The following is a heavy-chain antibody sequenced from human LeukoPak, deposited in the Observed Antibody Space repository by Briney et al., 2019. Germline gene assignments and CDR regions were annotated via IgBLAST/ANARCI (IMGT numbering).Heavy chain of an antibody. Sequence: GSVKVSRKASGYTFTSYAMNWVGQAPGQGLEGRGWINTNTGNPTYAQGFTGRFVFSLDTSVSTAYLQISSLKAEDTAVYYCARDRGYSGYDDFDYWGQGTLVTVSS. V-gene: IGHV7-4-1*02. CDR2: INTNTGNP. J-gene: IGHJ4*02. CDR1: GYTFTSYA. D-gene: IGHD5-12*01. CDR3: ARDRGYSGYDDFDY.